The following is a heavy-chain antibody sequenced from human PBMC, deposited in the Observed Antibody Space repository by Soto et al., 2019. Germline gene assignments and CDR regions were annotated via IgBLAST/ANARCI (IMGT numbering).Heavy chain of an antibody. CDR3: ARVTYYYDSSGYYYYYYVMDV. J-gene: IGHJ6*02. CDR2: IYYSGST. CDR1: GGSISSYY. V-gene: IGHV4-59*01. D-gene: IGHD3-22*01. Sequence: SETLSLTCTVSGGSISSYYWSWIRQPPGKGLEWIGYIYYSGSTNYNPSLKSRVTISVDTSKNQFSLKLSSVTAADTAVYYCARVTYYYDSSGYYYYYYVMDVWGQGTTVTVSS.